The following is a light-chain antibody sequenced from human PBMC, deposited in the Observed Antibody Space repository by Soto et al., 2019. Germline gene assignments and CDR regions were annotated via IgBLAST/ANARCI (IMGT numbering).Light chain of an antibody. CDR3: HQSGNSPYT. CDR1: QSVYISY. J-gene: IGKJ2*01. V-gene: IGKV3-20*01. CDR2: GAS. Sequence: EIVLTQSPGTLSLSPGERASVSCRASQSVYISYLAWFQQKPGQAPRLLIYGASNRATGIPGRFSGSGSGTDFTLTITRLEPEDFAVYFCHQSGNSPYTFGQGTKVDIK.